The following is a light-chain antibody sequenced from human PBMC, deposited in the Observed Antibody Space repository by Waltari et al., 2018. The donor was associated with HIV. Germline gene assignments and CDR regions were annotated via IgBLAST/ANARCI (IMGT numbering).Light chain of an antibody. V-gene: IGKV3-15*01. Sequence: EVVMTQSPATLPVSPAERATLSCRASQNIANNLTWNQQKPRQPPRLLIFGASTRATGIPARFSGSGSGTEFTLTISSLQSEDFAVYYCQQYNKWPWTFGQGTRVEIK. CDR3: QQYNKWPWT. CDR1: QNIANN. J-gene: IGKJ1*01. CDR2: GAS.